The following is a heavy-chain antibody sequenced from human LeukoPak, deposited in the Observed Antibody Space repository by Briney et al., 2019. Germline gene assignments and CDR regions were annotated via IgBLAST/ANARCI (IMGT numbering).Heavy chain of an antibody. J-gene: IGHJ4*02. D-gene: IGHD2-15*01. V-gene: IGHV4-59*08. CDR2: LYYTGST. Sequence: PSETLSLTCSVSGGSISSYYWSWIRQPPGKGLEYIGDLYYTGSTNYNPSLKSRVTMSVDMSKNQFSLKLSTVTAADTAVYYCARTLSSSYCSGGNCRNDYWGQGTLVTVSS. CDR3: ARTLSSSYCSGGNCRNDY. CDR1: GGSISSYY.